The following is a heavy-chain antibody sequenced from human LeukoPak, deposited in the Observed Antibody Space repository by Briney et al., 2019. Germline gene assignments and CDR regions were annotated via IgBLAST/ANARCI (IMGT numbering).Heavy chain of an antibody. D-gene: IGHD3-10*01. J-gene: IGHJ4*02. V-gene: IGHV3-23*01. Sequence: GGSLRLSCAASGFTFSSYGMTWVRQAPGKGLEWVSAISGSGGSTYYADSMKGRFTISRDNSKNTLFLQMNSLRAEDTAVCYCATGTMVRGVITDIDYWGQGTLVTVSS. CDR3: ATGTMVRGVITDIDY. CDR2: ISGSGGST. CDR1: GFTFSSYG.